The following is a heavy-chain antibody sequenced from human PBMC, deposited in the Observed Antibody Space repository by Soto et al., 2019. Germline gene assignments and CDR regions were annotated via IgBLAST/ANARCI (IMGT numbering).Heavy chain of an antibody. CDR3: AISSSVIAAIGTGYFYFYGMDV. J-gene: IGHJ6*02. D-gene: IGHD2-15*01. CDR1: GGTFSRHA. Sequence: QVRLLQSGAEVKKPGSSVKVSCKASGGTFSRHAISWVRQAPGQGLEWMGGIIPILATTNYAQRFQGRVTITADKATSTAYLELSSLRSEDTAVYYCAISSSVIAAIGTGYFYFYGMDVWGQGTTVIVSS. V-gene: IGHV1-69*06. CDR2: IIPILATT.